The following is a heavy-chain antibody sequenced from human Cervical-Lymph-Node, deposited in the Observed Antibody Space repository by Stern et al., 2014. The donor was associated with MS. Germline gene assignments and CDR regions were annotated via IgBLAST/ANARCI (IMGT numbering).Heavy chain of an antibody. CDR2: IYYSGST. J-gene: IGHJ2*01. CDR1: GGSISSSSYY. CDR3: ARLLEDYWYFDL. Sequence: QVQLQESGPGLVKPSETLSLTCTVSGGSISSSSYYWGWIRQPPGKGLEWIGSIYYSGSTYYNPSLKSRVTISVVKSKNQFYPEMSSVTAADTAVYYCARLLEDYWYFDLWGRGTLVTVSS. V-gene: IGHV4-39*01.